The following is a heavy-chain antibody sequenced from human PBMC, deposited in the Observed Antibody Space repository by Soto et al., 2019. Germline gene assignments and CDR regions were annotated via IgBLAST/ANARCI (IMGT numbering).Heavy chain of an antibody. Sequence: SVKVSCKASGGTFSSYAISWLRQAPGQGLEWMGGIIPIFGTANYAQKFQGRVTITADKSTSTAYMELSSLRSEDTAVYYCARGGFAYGSGSYVYYGMDVWGQGTTVTAP. D-gene: IGHD3-10*01. V-gene: IGHV1-69*06. CDR1: GGTFSSYA. CDR2: IIPIFGTA. CDR3: ARGGFAYGSGSYVYYGMDV. J-gene: IGHJ6*02.